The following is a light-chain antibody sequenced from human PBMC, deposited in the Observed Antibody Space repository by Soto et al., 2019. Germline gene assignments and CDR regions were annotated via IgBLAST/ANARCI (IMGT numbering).Light chain of an antibody. CDR2: EVS. V-gene: IGLV2-14*01. CDR3: SSYRDSPPSDV. Sequence: QSVLTQPASVSGSPGQSIAISCTGTSSDVGDYNHVTWYQQHPGKAPKLMIYEVSNRPSGVSNRFSGSKSGNTASLTISGLQAEDEADYYCSSYRDSPPSDVFGTGTKVTVL. J-gene: IGLJ1*01. CDR1: SSDVGDYNH.